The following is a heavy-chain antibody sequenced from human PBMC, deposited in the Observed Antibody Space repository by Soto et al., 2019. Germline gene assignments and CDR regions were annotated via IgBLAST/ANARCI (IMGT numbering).Heavy chain of an antibody. D-gene: IGHD5-12*01. V-gene: IGHV3-30-3*02. Sequence: QVQLVESGGGVVQPGRSLRLSCAASGFTFSSYAMHWVRQAPGKGLEWVAVISYDGSNKYYADSVKGRFTISRDNSKNTLNLKMNGLRARNRAVYYGAEDPEVANALNIWAKGKMSPSLQ. CDR1: GFTFSSYA. CDR2: ISYDGSNK. CDR3: AEDPEVANALNI. J-gene: IGHJ3*02.